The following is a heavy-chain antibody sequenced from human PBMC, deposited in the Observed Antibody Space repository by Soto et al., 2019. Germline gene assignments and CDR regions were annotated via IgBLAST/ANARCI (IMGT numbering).Heavy chain of an antibody. CDR1: GYTFTSYA. J-gene: IGHJ4*02. Sequence: QVQFVQSGAEVKKPGASVQISCKASGYTFTSYAMHWVRQAPGQRLEWMGWINAANGNTKYSREFQGRVTITRDTSASTAYMELSSLRSEDTAVYYCAGEIIPVAGTGLDYWCQGTLVTVSS. CDR3: AGEIIPVAGTGLDY. CDR2: INAANGNT. V-gene: IGHV1-3*01. D-gene: IGHD6-19*01.